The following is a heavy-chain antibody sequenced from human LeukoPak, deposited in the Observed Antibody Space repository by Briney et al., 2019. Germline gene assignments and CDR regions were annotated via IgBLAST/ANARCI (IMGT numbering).Heavy chain of an antibody. Sequence: ASVKVSCKASGYTFTSYYMHWVRQAPGQGLEWMGIINPSGGSTSYAQKFQGRVTMTRDTSTSTVYMELSSVRSEDTAVYYCARDPGQYDILTGYSGDFDYWGQGTLVTVSS. D-gene: IGHD3-9*01. J-gene: IGHJ4*02. CDR1: GYTFTSYY. CDR3: ARDPGQYDILTGYSGDFDY. V-gene: IGHV1-46*01. CDR2: INPSGGST.